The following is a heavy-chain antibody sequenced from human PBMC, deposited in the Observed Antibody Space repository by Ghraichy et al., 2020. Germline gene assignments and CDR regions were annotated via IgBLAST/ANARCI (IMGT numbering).Heavy chain of an antibody. J-gene: IGHJ6*02. CDR2: ITSSSRTI. CDR3: ARGSTVVRFYYYDGMDV. Sequence: AGSLRLSCVGSGFSLSGYSMNWVRQSPGKGLEWISYITSSSRTISYADSVKGRFTISRDNAQNSLYLQMNSLRDEDTAVYYCARGSTVVRFYYYDGMDVWGQGTTVTVSS. D-gene: IGHD4-23*01. CDR1: GFSLSGYS. V-gene: IGHV3-48*02.